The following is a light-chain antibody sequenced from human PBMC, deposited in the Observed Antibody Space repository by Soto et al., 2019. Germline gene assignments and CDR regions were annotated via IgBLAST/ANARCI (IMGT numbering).Light chain of an antibody. V-gene: IGKV1-33*01. Sequence: DIQMTQSPSSLSASVGDRVTITCQASQGISDYLNWYQQKPGKAPKLLIHDSSKLETGVASRFSGSGSGKEFTFTISRLQSEDFATYYCQQYDKIPFTFGPGTKVDF. CDR2: DSS. CDR1: QGISDY. CDR3: QQYDKIPFT. J-gene: IGKJ3*01.